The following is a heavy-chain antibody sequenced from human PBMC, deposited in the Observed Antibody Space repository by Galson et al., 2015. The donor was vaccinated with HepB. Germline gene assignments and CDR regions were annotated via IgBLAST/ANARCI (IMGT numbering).Heavy chain of an antibody. V-gene: IGHV3-23*01. J-gene: IGHJ4*02. CDR3: AKVKVGATQAFDY. Sequence: SLRLSCAASGFTFSSYAMSWVRQAPGKGLEWVSAISGSGGSTYYADSVKGRFTISRDNSKNTLYLQMNSLRAEDTAVYYCAKVKVGATQAFDYWGQGTLVTVSS. CDR1: GFTFSSYA. D-gene: IGHD1-26*01. CDR2: ISGSGGST.